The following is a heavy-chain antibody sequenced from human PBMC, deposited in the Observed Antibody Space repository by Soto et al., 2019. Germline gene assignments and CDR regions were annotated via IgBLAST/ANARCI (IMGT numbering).Heavy chain of an antibody. D-gene: IGHD2-21*01. CDR2: ISYDGIEK. Sequence: GGSLRLSGAACGFTFSNYSIHWVRQAPCKGLEWVAVISYDGIEKYYADSVKRRFTISRDNSKNTLYLQMNSLRAEDAAVYYCTEDDCCPSSICGVKYLGQRTLVAVCS. CDR1: GFTFSNYS. CDR3: TEDDCCPSSICGVKY. J-gene: IGHJ1*01. V-gene: IGHV3-30*18.